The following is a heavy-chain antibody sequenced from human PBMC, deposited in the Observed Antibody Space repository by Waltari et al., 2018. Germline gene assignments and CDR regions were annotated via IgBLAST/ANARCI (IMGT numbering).Heavy chain of an antibody. CDR2: IKREVDGGTA. V-gene: IGHV3-15*01. Sequence: QLVQSGGGWVRPGESLRLSCVGPEYPFHAAWMSWVRQAPAKGLEWVGRIKREVDGGTAEYIESVKDRFTISRDDSKNTLYLQMNSLKSEDSAVYFCVRESYGNDIWGQGTLVTVSS. D-gene: IGHD4-17*01. CDR1: EYPFHAAW. J-gene: IGHJ4*02. CDR3: VRESYGNDI.